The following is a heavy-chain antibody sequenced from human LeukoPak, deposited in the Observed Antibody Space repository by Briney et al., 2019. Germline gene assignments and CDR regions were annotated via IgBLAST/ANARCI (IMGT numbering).Heavy chain of an antibody. CDR1: GGSFSGYY. D-gene: IGHD2-2*01. CDR3: ARGRRFCSSTSCQYNWFDP. CDR2: INHSGSA. Sequence: SETLSLTCAVYGGSFSGYYWSWIRQPPGKGLEWIGEINHSGSANYNPSLKSRVTISVDTSKNQFSLKLSSVTAADTAVYYCARGRRFCSSTSCQYNWFDPGGKETLATVSS. J-gene: IGHJ5*02. V-gene: IGHV4-34*01.